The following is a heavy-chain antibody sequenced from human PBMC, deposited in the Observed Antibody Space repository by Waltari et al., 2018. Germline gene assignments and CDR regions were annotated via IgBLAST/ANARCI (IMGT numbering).Heavy chain of an antibody. V-gene: IGHV3-53*01. CDR3: ARVYRYSSGWYDAFDI. Sequence: EVQLVESGGGLIQPGGSLRLSCAASGFTVSSNYMSWVRQAPGKGLEWVSVIYSGGSTIYYADSVKGRFTISRDNAKNSLYLQMNSLRAEDTAVYYCARVYRYSSGWYDAFDIWGQGTMVTVSS. CDR2: IYSGGSTI. CDR1: GFTVSSNY. D-gene: IGHD6-19*01. J-gene: IGHJ3*02.